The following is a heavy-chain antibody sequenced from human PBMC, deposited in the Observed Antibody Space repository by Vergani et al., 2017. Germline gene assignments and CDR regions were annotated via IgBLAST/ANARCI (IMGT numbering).Heavy chain of an antibody. Sequence: EVQLVESGGVVVQPGGSLRLSCAASGFTFDDYTMHWVRQAPGKGLEWVSLISWDGGSTYYADSVKGRFTISRDNSKNSLYLQMNSLRAEDTAVYYCARDIGGMSPRGYYGMDVWGQGTTVTVSS. D-gene: IGHD3-3*01. J-gene: IGHJ6*02. CDR3: ARDIGGMSPRGYYGMDV. CDR2: ISWDGGST. CDR1: GFTFDDYT. V-gene: IGHV3-43*01.